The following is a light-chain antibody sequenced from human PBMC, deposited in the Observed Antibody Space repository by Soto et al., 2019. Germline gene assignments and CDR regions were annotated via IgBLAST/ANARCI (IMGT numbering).Light chain of an antibody. Sequence: DIQMTQSPSSLAASGGDRVTITFRASQSISSYLNWYQQKPGKAPKLLIYAASSLQSGVPSRFSGSGSGTDFTLTISSLQPEDFATYYCQQSYSTPQTFGQGTRLET. V-gene: IGKV1-39*01. CDR3: QQSYSTPQT. CDR1: QSISSY. CDR2: AAS. J-gene: IGKJ5*01.